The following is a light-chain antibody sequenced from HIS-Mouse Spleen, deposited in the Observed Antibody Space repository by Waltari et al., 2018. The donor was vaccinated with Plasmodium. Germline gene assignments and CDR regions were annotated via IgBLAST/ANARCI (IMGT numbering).Light chain of an antibody. V-gene: IGKV3-15*01. Sequence: EIVMTQSPATLSVSPGQRPTLSCRASQSVSSNLPWYQQNPGQAPRLLIYGASTRATGIPARFSGSGSGTEFTLTISSLQSEDFAVYYCQQYNNWSFTFGPGTKVDIK. CDR1: QSVSSN. CDR3: QQYNNWSFT. J-gene: IGKJ3*01. CDR2: GAS.